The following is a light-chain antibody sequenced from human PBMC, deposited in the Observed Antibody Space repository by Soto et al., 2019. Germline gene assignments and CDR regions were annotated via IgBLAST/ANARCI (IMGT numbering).Light chain of an antibody. CDR2: GAS. CDR1: QSVSSN. CDR3: QQYNNWPYT. Sequence: EIVMTQSPATLSVSPGERANLSCRASQSVSSNLAWYQQKPGQAPRLLIYGASTRATGSPARFSGSGSGTEFTLTISSLQSEDFAVYYCQQYNNWPYTFGQGTKLEIK. J-gene: IGKJ2*01. V-gene: IGKV3-15*01.